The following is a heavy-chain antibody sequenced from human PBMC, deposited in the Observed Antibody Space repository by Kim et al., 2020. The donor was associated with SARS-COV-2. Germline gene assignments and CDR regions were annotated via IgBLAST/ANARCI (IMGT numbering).Heavy chain of an antibody. V-gene: IGHV3-30*04. CDR1: GFTFSSYA. D-gene: IGHD5-12*01. CDR2: ISYDGSNK. Sequence: GGSLRLSCAASGFTFSSYAMHWVRQAPGKGLEWVAVISYDGSNKYYADSVKGRFTISRDNSKNTLYLQMNSLRAEDTAVYYCARAQRGYSGYDSTALDYWGQGTLVTVSS. CDR3: ARAQRGYSGYDSTALDY. J-gene: IGHJ4*02.